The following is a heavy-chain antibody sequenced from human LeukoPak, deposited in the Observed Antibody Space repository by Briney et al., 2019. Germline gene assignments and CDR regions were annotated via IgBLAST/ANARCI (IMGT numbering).Heavy chain of an antibody. Sequence: ASVKVSCKASGYTFTSYYMHWVRQAPGQGLEWMGWISAYNGNTNYAQKLQGRVTMTTDTSTSTAYMELRSLRSDDTAVYYCAIWTIGYGDYVDYWGQGTLVTVSS. D-gene: IGHD4-17*01. V-gene: IGHV1-18*04. CDR3: AIWTIGYGDYVDY. CDR1: GYTFTSYY. CDR2: ISAYNGNT. J-gene: IGHJ4*02.